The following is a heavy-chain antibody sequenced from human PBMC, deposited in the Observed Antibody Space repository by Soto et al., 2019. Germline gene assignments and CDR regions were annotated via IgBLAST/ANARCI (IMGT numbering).Heavy chain of an antibody. Sequence: EVQLVESGGGLIQPGGSLKLSCAASGFTVGNNYMSWVRQAPGKGLAWVSLIYSTGTTKYADSVKGRFTVSRDNAKNTLYLQMNSLSAEDTAVYYCAKDGRGSGSHYNSFGYWGQGTLVTVSS. CDR2: IYSTGTT. V-gene: IGHV3-53*01. CDR3: AKDGRGSGSHYNSFGY. D-gene: IGHD3-10*01. CDR1: GFTVGNNY. J-gene: IGHJ4*02.